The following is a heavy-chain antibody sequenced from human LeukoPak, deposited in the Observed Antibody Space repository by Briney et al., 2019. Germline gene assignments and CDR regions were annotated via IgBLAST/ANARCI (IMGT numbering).Heavy chain of an antibody. CDR3: AKDAQGLVRGGIYFDF. J-gene: IGHJ4*02. CDR2: IWYDGSNK. D-gene: IGHD6-19*01. CDR1: GFTFSSYG. Sequence: PGGSLRLSCAASGFTFSSYGMHWVRQAPGKGLEWVAVIWYDGSNKYYADSVKGRFTISRDNSKNTLYLQMNSLRAEDTALYYCAKDAQGLVRGGIYFDFWGQGSLVTVSS. V-gene: IGHV3-33*06.